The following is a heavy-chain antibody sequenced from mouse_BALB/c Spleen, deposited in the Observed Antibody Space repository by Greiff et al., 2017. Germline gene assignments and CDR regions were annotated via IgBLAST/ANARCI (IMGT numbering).Heavy chain of an antibody. J-gene: IGHJ3*01. CDR1: GYTFTSYW. CDR3: ASGDYGTWFAY. Sequence: VQLQQSGAELARPGASVKLSYKASGYTFTSYWMQWVKQRPGQGLEWIGAIYPGDGDTRYTQKFKGKATLTADKSSSTAYMQLSSLASEDSAVYYCASGDYGTWFAYWGQGTLVTVSA. V-gene: IGHV1-87*01. CDR2: IYPGDGDT. D-gene: IGHD2-1*01.